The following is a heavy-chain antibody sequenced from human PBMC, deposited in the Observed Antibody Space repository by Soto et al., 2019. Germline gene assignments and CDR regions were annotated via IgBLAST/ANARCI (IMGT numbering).Heavy chain of an antibody. CDR3: ARDARLGYCSGSSCFSEDY. CDR2: IYYSGSA. J-gene: IGHJ4*02. CDR1: GGSINTGAHY. V-gene: IGHV4-31*03. D-gene: IGHD2-15*01. Sequence: LSLTCTVSGGSINTGAHYWSWIRQHPGKGLEWIGFIYYSGSAYYNPSLKSRVTMSVDTSKNQFSLKLSSVTAADTAVYYCARDARLGYCSGSSCFSEDYWGQGTLVTVSS.